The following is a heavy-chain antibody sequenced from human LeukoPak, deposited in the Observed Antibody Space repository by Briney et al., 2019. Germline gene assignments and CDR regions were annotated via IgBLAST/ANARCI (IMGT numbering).Heavy chain of an antibody. J-gene: IGHJ4*02. CDR1: GATVNSNY. D-gene: IGHD2/OR15-2a*01. CDR3: ARDFSGQ. Sequence: GGSLRLSCVVSGATVNSNYMSWVRQAPGKGLEWVSVIYAGGSIHYADSVKGRSTISRDISKNTLYLQMNSLRVEDTAVYYCARDFSGQWSQGTLVTVSS. V-gene: IGHV3-53*01. CDR2: IYAGGSI.